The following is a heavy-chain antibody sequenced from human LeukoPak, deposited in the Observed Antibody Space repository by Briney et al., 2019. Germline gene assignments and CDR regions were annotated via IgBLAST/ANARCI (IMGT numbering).Heavy chain of an antibody. D-gene: IGHD6-6*01. Sequence: PSETLSLTCAVYGGSFSGYYWSWIRQPPGKGLEWIGEINHSGSTNYNPSLKSRVTISVDTSKNQFSLKLSSVTAADTAVYYCARGRSEYGSSSPPGRRFDYWGQGTLVTVSS. CDR2: INHSGST. J-gene: IGHJ4*02. CDR1: GGSFSGYY. V-gene: IGHV4-34*01. CDR3: ARGRSEYGSSSPPGRRFDY.